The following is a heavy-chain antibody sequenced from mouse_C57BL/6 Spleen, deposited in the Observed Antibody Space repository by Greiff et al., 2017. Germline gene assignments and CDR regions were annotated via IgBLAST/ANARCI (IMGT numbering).Heavy chain of an antibody. Sequence: EVQLQESGPGLVKPSQSLSLTCSVTGYSITSGYYWNWIRQLPGNKLEWMGYKSYDGSNYNNPSLQNRIPIARDTTKNQFFLKLNSVTTEDTATYYWARGYYGNYDAMDYWGQGTSVTVSS. CDR2: KSYDGSN. CDR1: GYSITSGYY. D-gene: IGHD2-1*01. V-gene: IGHV3-6*01. CDR3: ARGYYGNYDAMDY. J-gene: IGHJ4*01.